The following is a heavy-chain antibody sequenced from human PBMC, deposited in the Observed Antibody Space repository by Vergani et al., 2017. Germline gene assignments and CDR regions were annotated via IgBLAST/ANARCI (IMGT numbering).Heavy chain of an antibody. Sequence: QVQLVQSGAEVKKPGSSVKVSCKASGGTFSSYTISWVRQAPGQGLEWMGRIIPILGIANYAQKFQGRVTITADKSTSTAYMELSSLRSEDTAVYYCAREGITMVRGVMYYYGMDVWGQGTTVTVSS. J-gene: IGHJ6*02. V-gene: IGHV1-69*08. CDR1: GGTFSSYT. D-gene: IGHD3-10*01. CDR2: IIPILGIA. CDR3: AREGITMVRGVMYYYGMDV.